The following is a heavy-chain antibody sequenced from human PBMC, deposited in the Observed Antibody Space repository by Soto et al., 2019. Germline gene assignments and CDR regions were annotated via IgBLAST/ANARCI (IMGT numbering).Heavy chain of an antibody. CDR1: GFTFSSYA. J-gene: IGHJ6*02. V-gene: IGHV3-30*04. CDR2: ISYDGRNK. D-gene: IGHD3-16*01. CDR3: ARPRETTTWGGDFYYGMDV. Sequence: QVQLVESGGGVVQPGRSLRLSCAASGFTFSSYAMHWVRQAPGKGLEWVAFISYDGRNKYYADSVKGRFTISRDNSKNTVYVQVNSLRAEDTAVYYCARPRETTTWGGDFYYGMDVWGQGTTVTVSS.